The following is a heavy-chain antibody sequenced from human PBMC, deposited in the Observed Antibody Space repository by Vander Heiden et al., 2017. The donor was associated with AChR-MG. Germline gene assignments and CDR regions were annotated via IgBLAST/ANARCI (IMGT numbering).Heavy chain of an antibody. D-gene: IGHD2-15*01. CDR2: IKQDGSEK. CDR1: GFPFSSYW. Sequence: EVQLVESGGGLVQPGGSLRLPCAASGFPFSSYWMSWVRQAPGKGLEWVANIKQDGSEKYYVDSVKGRFTISRDNAKNSLYLQMNSLRAEDTAVYYCARLAAKLGQGMGVYYYYGMDVWGQGTTVTVSS. CDR3: ARLAAKLGQGMGVYYYYGMDV. J-gene: IGHJ6*02. V-gene: IGHV3-7*01.